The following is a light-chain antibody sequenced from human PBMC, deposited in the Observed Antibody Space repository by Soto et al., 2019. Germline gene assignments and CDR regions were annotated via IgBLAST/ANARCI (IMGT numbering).Light chain of an antibody. CDR1: QSIRSN. CDR2: GAS. Sequence: EIVMTQSPATLSVSPGERAALSCRASQSIRSNLAWYQQKPGQAPRLLIYGASTRATGIPSRFSGSGSGTEFTLTITTLQPDDFATYYCQQYTTYSRTFGQGTKVDIK. V-gene: IGKV3D-15*01. J-gene: IGKJ1*01. CDR3: QQYTTYSRT.